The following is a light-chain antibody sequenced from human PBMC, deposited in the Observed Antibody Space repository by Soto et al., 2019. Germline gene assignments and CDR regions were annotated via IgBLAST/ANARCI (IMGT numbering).Light chain of an antibody. CDR2: GAS. CDR3: QHYNNLPLT. Sequence: EIVLTQSPATLSVSPGERATLACRASQRVSSNLAWYQQKPGQAPRLLIYGASTRAPGIPARFSGSGSGTEVTLTISSLQSEDFAVYYCQHYNNLPLTFGGGAKVAIK. CDR1: QRVSSN. J-gene: IGKJ4*01. V-gene: IGKV3-15*01.